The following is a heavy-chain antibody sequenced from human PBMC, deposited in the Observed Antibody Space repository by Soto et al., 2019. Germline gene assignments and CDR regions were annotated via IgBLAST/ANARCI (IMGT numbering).Heavy chain of an antibody. D-gene: IGHD3-9*01. CDR3: ATGSNYDFLTDSNQN. Sequence: SETLSLTCTVSGGSIISNSYYFCCIRQRPWNGLELIGSIYYSGSTYYNPSLKSRATISVDTSKNQFSLKLSSVTAADTAGYYCATGSNYDFLTDSNQNWGQGTLVTVSS. CDR2: IYYSGST. J-gene: IGHJ4*02. V-gene: IGHV4-39*01. CDR1: GGSIISNSYY.